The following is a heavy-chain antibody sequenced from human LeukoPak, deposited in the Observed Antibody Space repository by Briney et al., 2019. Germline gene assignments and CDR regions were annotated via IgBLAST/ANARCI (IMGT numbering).Heavy chain of an antibody. Sequence: PSETLSLTCTVSGGSISSYYWSWIRQPPGKGLEWIGYIYYSGSTNYNPSLKSRVTISLDTSKNQFSLKLSSVTAADTAVYYCARVDTAMVSFDYWGQGTLVTVSS. CDR2: IYYSGST. D-gene: IGHD5-18*01. V-gene: IGHV4-59*01. CDR1: GGSISSYY. CDR3: ARVDTAMVSFDY. J-gene: IGHJ4*02.